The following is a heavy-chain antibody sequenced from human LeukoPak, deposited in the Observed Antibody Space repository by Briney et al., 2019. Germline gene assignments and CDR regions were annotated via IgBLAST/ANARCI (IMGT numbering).Heavy chain of an antibody. Sequence: RASVKVSCKASGYTFTSYDINWVRQATGQGLDWMGWMNPDSGNTGYAQKFQGRVTITRNTSISTAYMELSSLRSEDTAVYYCARAPHTMVRGVIVPLFSFDYWGQGTLVTVSS. J-gene: IGHJ4*02. CDR2: MNPDSGNT. CDR1: GYTFTSYD. V-gene: IGHV1-8*03. CDR3: ARAPHTMVRGVIVPLFSFDY. D-gene: IGHD3-10*01.